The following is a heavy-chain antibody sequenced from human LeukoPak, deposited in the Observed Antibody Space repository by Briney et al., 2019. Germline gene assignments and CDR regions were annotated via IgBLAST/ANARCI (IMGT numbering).Heavy chain of an antibody. CDR2: ISGSGANR. CDR1: GLRFSDQY. Sequence: GGSLRLSCAASGLRFSDQYMIWIRQTPGKGLEWVSFISGSGANRFYADSMKGRFTISKDNTKNSLYLQMNSLRAEDTAIYYCATLHFYAMGVWGQGTTVTVSS. CDR3: ATLHFYAMGV. V-gene: IGHV3-11*01. J-gene: IGHJ6*02.